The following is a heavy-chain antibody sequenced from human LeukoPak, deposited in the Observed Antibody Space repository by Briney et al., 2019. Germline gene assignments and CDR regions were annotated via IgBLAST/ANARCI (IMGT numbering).Heavy chain of an antibody. J-gene: IGHJ3*02. CDR2: INPNSGGI. Sequence: ASVKVSCKASGYTFTGYYMHWVRQAPGQGLEWMGWINPNSGGINYAQKFQGRVTMTRDTSISTAYMELSRLRSDDTAVYYCARDTMENAFDIWGQGTMVTVSS. V-gene: IGHV1-2*02. CDR3: ARDTMENAFDI. CDR1: GYTFTGYY. D-gene: IGHD1-1*01.